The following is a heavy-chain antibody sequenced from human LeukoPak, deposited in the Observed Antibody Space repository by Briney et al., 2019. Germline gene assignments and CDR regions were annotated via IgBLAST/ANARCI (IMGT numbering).Heavy chain of an antibody. J-gene: IGHJ4*02. V-gene: IGHV1-2*02. Sequence: ASVKVSCKASGYTFTGNYMHWVRQAPGQGLEWMGWINPNSGGTNYAQKFQGRVTMTRDTSITTAYMELSRLRSDDTAVYYCARVFRSITARLDFDYWGQGTLVTVSP. D-gene: IGHD6-6*01. CDR3: ARVFRSITARLDFDY. CDR1: GYTFTGNY. CDR2: INPNSGGT.